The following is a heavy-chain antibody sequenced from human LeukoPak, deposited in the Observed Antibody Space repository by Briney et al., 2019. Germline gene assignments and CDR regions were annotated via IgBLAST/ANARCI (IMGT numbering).Heavy chain of an antibody. CDR1: GGSFSGYY. Sequence: ETLSLTCAVYGGSFSGYYWSWIRQPPGKGLEWSGEINHSGSTNYNPSLKSRVTISVDTSKNQFSLKLSSVTAADTAVYYCARGSVPLAYGDYGLFDYWGQGTLVTVSS. CDR3: ARGSVPLAYGDYGLFDY. CDR2: INHSGST. J-gene: IGHJ4*02. V-gene: IGHV4-34*01. D-gene: IGHD4-17*01.